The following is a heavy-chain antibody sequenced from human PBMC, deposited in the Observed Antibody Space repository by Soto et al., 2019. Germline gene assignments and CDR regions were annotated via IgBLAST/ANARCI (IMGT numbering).Heavy chain of an antibody. CDR2: IYYSGST. J-gene: IGHJ4*02. CDR3: ARTAIPGYSRGVFDY. Sequence: SETLSLTCTVSGGSISSGGYYWSWIRQHPGKGLEWIGYIYYSGSTYYNPSLKSRVTISVDTSKNQFSLKLSSVTAADTAVYYCARTAIPGYSRGVFDYWGQGTLVTVSS. CDR1: GGSISSGGYY. D-gene: IGHD6-13*01. V-gene: IGHV4-31*03.